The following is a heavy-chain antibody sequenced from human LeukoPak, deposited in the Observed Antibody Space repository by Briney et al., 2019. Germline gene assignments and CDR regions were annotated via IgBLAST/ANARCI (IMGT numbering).Heavy chain of an antibody. J-gene: IGHJ3*02. V-gene: IGHV4-39*01. CDR1: GGSISSGSYY. Sequence: SSETLSLTCTVSGGSISSGSYYWGWIRQPPGKGLEWIGSIYYSGSTYYNPSLKSRVTISVDTSKNQFSLKLSSVTAADTAVYYCARHAADDYYDSSGYGGGDAFDIWGQGTMVTVSS. CDR3: ARHAADDYYDSSGYGGGDAFDI. D-gene: IGHD3-22*01. CDR2: IYYSGST.